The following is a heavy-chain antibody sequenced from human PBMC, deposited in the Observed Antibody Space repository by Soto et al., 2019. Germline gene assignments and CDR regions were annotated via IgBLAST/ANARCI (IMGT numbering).Heavy chain of an antibody. D-gene: IGHD1-1*01. J-gene: IGHJ4*02. CDR1: GFIFGDYA. CDR3: VRWWNGFDY. V-gene: IGHV3-11*01. CDR2: ISLSGYVT. Sequence: QVRLVESGGYLVKPGGSLRLSCVGSGFIFGDYAMGWIRQAPGKGLEWISYISLSGYVTFDADSVKGRFTFSRDNAKNSLYVEMNSLTDGDTAVYYCVRWWNGFDYWGQGTLVTVSS.